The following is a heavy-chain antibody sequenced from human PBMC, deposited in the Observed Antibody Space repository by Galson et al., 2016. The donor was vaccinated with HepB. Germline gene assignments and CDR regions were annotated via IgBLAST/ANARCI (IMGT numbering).Heavy chain of an antibody. J-gene: IGHJ4*02. CDR1: GGPISGSSFY. D-gene: IGHD1-26*01. CDR3: AKDAGSHPGF. Sequence: SETLSLTCTVSGGPISGSSFYWSWIRQPPGQGLEWIGYIYYSGSTSYNPSFKSRVTISVDTSKNQFSLKLRSVTAADTAVYYCAKDAGSHPGFWGQGTLVTV. CDR2: IYYSGST. V-gene: IGHV4-61*01.